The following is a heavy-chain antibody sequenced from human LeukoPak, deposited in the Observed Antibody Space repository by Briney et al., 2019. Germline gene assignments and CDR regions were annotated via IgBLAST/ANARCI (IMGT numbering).Heavy chain of an antibody. CDR2: ISAYNGNT. D-gene: IGHD3-9*01. Sequence: GSVKVSCKASGYPFTSYGISWVRQAPGQGLEWMGWISAYNGNTNYAQKLQGRVTMTKDTSTRTAYMELRSLRSDDTAVYYCARGALLRYFDWSGMDVWGQGTTVTVSS. CDR3: ARGALLRYFDWSGMDV. V-gene: IGHV1-18*01. CDR1: GYPFTSYG. J-gene: IGHJ6*02.